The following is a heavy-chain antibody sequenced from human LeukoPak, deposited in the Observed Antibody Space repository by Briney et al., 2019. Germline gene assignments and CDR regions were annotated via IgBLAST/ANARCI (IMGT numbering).Heavy chain of an antibody. CDR2: TYYRSTWYN. J-gene: IGHJ5*02. CDR1: GDSVSSNSVT. D-gene: IGHD2-2*01. CDR3: ARRLTQYDCFDP. V-gene: IGHV6-1*01. Sequence: SQTLSLTCAISGDSVSSNSVTWNWIRQSPSRGLEWLGRTYYRSTWYNDYAVSVRGRITVNPDTSKNQFSLHLNSVTPEDTAVYYCARRLTQYDCFDPWGQGILVSVSS.